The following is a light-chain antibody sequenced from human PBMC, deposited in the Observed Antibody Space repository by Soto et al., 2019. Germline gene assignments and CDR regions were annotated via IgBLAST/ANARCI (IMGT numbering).Light chain of an antibody. CDR3: CSFAGSYSNV. Sequence: QPALTQPRSVSGSPGQSVTISCTGTSSDVGRYDYVSWYQQYPGEAPKLIIYDVTERPSGVPDRFSGSKSGNTASLTISGLRAEDEAAYSCCSFAGSYSNVFGSGTKVTGL. J-gene: IGLJ1*01. V-gene: IGLV2-11*01. CDR2: DVT. CDR1: SSDVGRYDY.